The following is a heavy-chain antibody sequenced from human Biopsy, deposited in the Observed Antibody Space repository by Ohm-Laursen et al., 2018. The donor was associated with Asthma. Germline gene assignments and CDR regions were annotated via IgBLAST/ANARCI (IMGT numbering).Heavy chain of an antibody. J-gene: IGHJ5*02. CDR2: INPNGGGT. V-gene: IGHV1-2*06. CDR3: ARGQKSPGDRWFDP. Sequence: ASVKVSRKASGYAFIGSHIHWMRQAPGQGLEWMGRINPNGGGTNYALKFQGRVTMTRDTSISTAYMEVSRLRSDDTAVYYCARGQKSPGDRWFDPWGQGTLVTVSS. CDR1: GYAFIGSH. D-gene: IGHD7-27*01.